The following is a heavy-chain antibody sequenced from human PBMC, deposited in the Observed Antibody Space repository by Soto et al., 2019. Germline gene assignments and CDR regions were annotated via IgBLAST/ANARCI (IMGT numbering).Heavy chain of an antibody. CDR2: ISGNGGRI. CDR1: GLTFDDYA. J-gene: IGHJ4*02. Sequence: EVQLVESGGGLVQPGRSLRLSCAASGLTFDDYAMHWVRQAPGKGLEWVSGISGNGGRIGYADSVKGRFTISRVNTKNSLYLQMHSVRVEDTAFYYCATQGYWGQGTLVNVSS. CDR3: ATQGY. V-gene: IGHV3-9*01.